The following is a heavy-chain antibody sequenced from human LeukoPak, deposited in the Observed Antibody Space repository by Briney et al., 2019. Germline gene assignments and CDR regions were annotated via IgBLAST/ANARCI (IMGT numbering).Heavy chain of an antibody. D-gene: IGHD3-22*01. J-gene: IGHJ5*02. Sequence: SETLSLTCTVSGGSISSYYWSWIRQPPGKGLEWIGYIYTSGSTNYNPSLKSRVTISVDTSKNQFSLKLSSVTAADTAVYYCARCYCDSSGYAVLPWFDPWGQGTLVTVSS. CDR3: ARCYCDSSGYAVLPWFDP. CDR2: IYTSGST. V-gene: IGHV4-4*09. CDR1: GGSISSYY.